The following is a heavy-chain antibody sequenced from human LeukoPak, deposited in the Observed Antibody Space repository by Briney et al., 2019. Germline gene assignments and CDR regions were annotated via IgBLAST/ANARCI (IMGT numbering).Heavy chain of an antibody. CDR3: ARVGHYYGSGSPWYYFDY. CDR1: GFTFSSYS. Sequence: GGSLRLSCAASGFTFSSYSMNWVRQAPGKGLEWVSSISSSSSYIYYADSVKGRFTISRDNAKNSLYLQMNSLRAEDTAVYYCARVGHYYGSGSPWYYFDYWGQGTLVTVSS. CDR2: ISSSSSYI. V-gene: IGHV3-21*01. J-gene: IGHJ4*02. D-gene: IGHD3-10*01.